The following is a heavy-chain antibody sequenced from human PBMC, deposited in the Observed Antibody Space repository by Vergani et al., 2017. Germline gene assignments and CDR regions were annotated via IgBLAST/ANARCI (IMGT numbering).Heavy chain of an antibody. Sequence: QMQLVPSGPEVKKPGTSVKVSCKASGFTFTSSAVQWVRQARGQRLEWIGWIVVGSGNTNYAQKFQERVTITRDMSTSTAYMELSSLRSEDTAVYYCARDLLWFGEPGGYFDYWGQGTLVTVSS. CDR3: ARDLLWFGEPGGYFDY. D-gene: IGHD3-10*01. CDR2: IVVGSGNT. V-gene: IGHV1-58*01. CDR1: GFTFTSSA. J-gene: IGHJ4*02.